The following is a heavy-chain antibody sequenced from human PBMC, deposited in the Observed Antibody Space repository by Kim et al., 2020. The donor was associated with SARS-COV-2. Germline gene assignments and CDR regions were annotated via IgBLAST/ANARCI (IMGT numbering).Heavy chain of an antibody. J-gene: IGHJ5*02. D-gene: IGHD3-10*01. CDR2: IIPIFGTA. CDR3: ATDLIRFGSKITAYNWFDP. Sequence: SVKVSCKASGGTFSSYAISWVRQAPGQGLEWMGGIIPIFGTANYAQKFQGRVTITADESTSTAYMELSSLRSEDTAVYYCATDLIRFGSKITAYNWFDPWGQGTLVTVSS. V-gene: IGHV1-69*13. CDR1: GGTFSSYA.